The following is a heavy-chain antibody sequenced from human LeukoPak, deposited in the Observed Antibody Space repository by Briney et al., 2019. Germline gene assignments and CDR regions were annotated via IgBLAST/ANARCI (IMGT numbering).Heavy chain of an antibody. CDR1: GGTFSSYA. D-gene: IGHD6-13*01. J-gene: IGHJ4*02. CDR3: AREREEGYSSSWSKSLDY. V-gene: IGHV1-69*04. Sequence: GASVKVSCKASGGTFSSYAISWVRQAPGQGLEWMGRIIPILGIANYAQKFQGRVTITADKSTSTAYMELSSLRSEDTAVYYCAREREEGYSSSWSKSLDYWGQGTLVTVSS. CDR2: IIPILGIA.